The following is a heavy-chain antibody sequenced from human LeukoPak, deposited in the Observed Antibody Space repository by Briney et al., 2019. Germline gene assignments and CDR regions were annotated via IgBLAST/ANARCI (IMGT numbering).Heavy chain of an antibody. J-gene: IGHJ4*02. Sequence: PSETLSLTCTVSGGSISSHYWSWIRQPPGKGLEWIGYIYYSGSTNYNPSLKSRVTISVDTSKNQFSLKLSSVTAADTAAYYCARGSGLLWFGELFGYWGQGTLVTVSS. CDR2: IYYSGST. CDR1: GGSISSHY. D-gene: IGHD3-10*01. V-gene: IGHV4-59*11. CDR3: ARGSGLLWFGELFGY.